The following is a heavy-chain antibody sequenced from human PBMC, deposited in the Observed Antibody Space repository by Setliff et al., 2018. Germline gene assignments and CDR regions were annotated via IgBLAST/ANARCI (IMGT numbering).Heavy chain of an antibody. CDR1: GGSIKDEDHY. J-gene: IGHJ3*02. V-gene: IGHV4-39*01. Sequence: SETLSLTCTVSGGSIKDEDHYWGWIRQPPGKGLEWIGSIYYSGSTYYNPSLKSRVTISVDTSKNQFSLKLSSVTAADTAVYYCARSVVVIAYDAFDIWGQGTMVTVS. D-gene: IGHD2-21*01. CDR3: ARSVVVIAYDAFDI. CDR2: IYYSGST.